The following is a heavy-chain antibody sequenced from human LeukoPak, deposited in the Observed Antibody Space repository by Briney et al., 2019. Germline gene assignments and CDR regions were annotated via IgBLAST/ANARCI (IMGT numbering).Heavy chain of an antibody. CDR3: ARQSTYSNYRFDP. D-gene: IGHD4-11*01. CDR1: GGSISSSSYY. CDR2: IYYSGST. J-gene: IGHJ5*02. V-gene: IGHV4-39*01. Sequence: SETLSLTCTVSGGSISSSSYYWGWIRQPPGKGLEWIGSIYYSGSTYYNPSLKSRVTISVDTSKNQFSLKLSSVTAADTAVYCCARQSTYSNYRFDPWGQGTLVTVPS.